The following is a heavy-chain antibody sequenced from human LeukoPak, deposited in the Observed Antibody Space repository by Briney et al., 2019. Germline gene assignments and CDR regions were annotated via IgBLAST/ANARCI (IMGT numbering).Heavy chain of an antibody. D-gene: IGHD4-17*01. CDR3: AREGLRSDFDY. CDR2: IYASEST. Sequence: KASETLSLTCTVSGGSISTYYWSWIRQPAGRGLEWIGRIYASESTNYNPSLKSRVTMSVDTSKSQFSLKLSSVTAADTAVYYCAREGLRSDFDYWGQGTLVTASS. V-gene: IGHV4-4*07. J-gene: IGHJ4*02. CDR1: GGSISTYY.